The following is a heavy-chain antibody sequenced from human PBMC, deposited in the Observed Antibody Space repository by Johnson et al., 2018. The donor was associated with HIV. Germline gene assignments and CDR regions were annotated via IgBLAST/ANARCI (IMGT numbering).Heavy chain of an antibody. CDR1: GFTFDDYG. Sequence: EVQLVESGGGVVRPGGSLRLSCAASGFTFDDYGMSWVRQGPGKGLEWVANIKQDGSEKYYVDSVKGRFTISRDNAKNSLYLQMNSLRAEDTAVYYCARDAVIRSGWYNVDAFDVWGQGTMVTVSS. V-gene: IGHV3-7*05. CDR3: ARDAVIRSGWYNVDAFDV. D-gene: IGHD6-19*01. CDR2: IKQDGSEK. J-gene: IGHJ3*01.